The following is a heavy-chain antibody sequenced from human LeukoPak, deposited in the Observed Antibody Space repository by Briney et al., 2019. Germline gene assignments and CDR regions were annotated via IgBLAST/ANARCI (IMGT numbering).Heavy chain of an antibody. CDR1: GFTFRSYE. CDR3: AGLVLDY. J-gene: IGHJ4*02. CDR2: ISGSGSTI. D-gene: IGHD6-19*01. V-gene: IGHV3-48*03. Sequence: GGSLRLSCAASGFTFRSYEMTWVRQAPGKGLEWVSYISGSGSTIYYTDSVKGRFTISRDNAKNSLYLQMNSLRAEDTAVYYCAGLVLDYWGQGTLVAVSS.